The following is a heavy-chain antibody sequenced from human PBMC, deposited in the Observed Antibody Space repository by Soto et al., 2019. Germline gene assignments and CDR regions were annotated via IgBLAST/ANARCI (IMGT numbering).Heavy chain of an antibody. V-gene: IGHV3-23*01. CDR1: GFTFRTYA. D-gene: IGHD1-26*01. Sequence: EVQLLESGGGLVQPGGSLRLSCAASGFTFRTYAMTWVRQAPGKGLEWVSTISGSGGSTYYADSVKCRFTISRDNSKNTLYLQMNSLRAEDTAVYYCAKDGWELLRGFDPWGQGTLVTVSS. CDR3: AKDGWELLRGFDP. J-gene: IGHJ5*02. CDR2: ISGSGGST.